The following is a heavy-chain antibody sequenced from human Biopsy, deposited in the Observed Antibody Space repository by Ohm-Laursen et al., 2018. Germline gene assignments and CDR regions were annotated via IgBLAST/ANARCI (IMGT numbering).Heavy chain of an antibody. Sequence: GTLSLTCVVSDGSINSYYWNWIRQPPGKRLEWIGNIYCSGSTNFNPSLKSRVTISVDTSKNQFSLKLSSVTAADTAVYFCARGSSYGYDFDYWGQGTLVAVSS. CDR3: ARGSSYGYDFDY. CDR2: IYCSGST. V-gene: IGHV4-59*01. J-gene: IGHJ4*02. CDR1: DGSINSYY. D-gene: IGHD5-18*01.